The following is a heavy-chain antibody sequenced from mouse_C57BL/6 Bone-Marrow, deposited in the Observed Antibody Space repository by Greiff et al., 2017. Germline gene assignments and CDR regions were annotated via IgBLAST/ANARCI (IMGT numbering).Heavy chain of an antibody. CDR3: ARDGIYYGYDFDY. D-gene: IGHD2-2*01. Sequence: DVKLVESGGGLVKPGGSLKLSCAASGFTFSSYAMSWVRQTPEKRLEWVATISDGGSYTYYPDNVKGRFTISRDNAKNNLYLQMSHLKSEDTAMYYCARDGIYYGYDFDYWGQGTTLTVSS. CDR2: ISDGGSYT. J-gene: IGHJ2*01. CDR1: GFTFSSYA. V-gene: IGHV5-4*01.